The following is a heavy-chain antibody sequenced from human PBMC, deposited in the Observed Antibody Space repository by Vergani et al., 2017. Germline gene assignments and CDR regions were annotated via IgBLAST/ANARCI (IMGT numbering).Heavy chain of an antibody. D-gene: IGHD4-23*01. V-gene: IGHV3-74*01. CDR1: GFTFSSYW. CDR3: AREGNTARSYGMDV. J-gene: IGHJ6*02. Sequence: EVQLVESGGGLVQPGGSLRLSCAASGFTFSSYWMHWVRQAPGKGLVWVSRINSDGSSTRYADSVKGRFTISRDNAKNTLYLQMNSLRAEDTAVYYCAREGNTARSYGMDVWGQGTTVTVSS. CDR2: INSDGSST.